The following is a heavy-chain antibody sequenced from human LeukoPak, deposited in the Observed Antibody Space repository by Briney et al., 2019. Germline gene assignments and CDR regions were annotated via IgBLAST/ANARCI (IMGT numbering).Heavy chain of an antibody. CDR2: IGYDGSNK. J-gene: IGHJ6*03. Sequence: GGSLRLSCAASGFIFSSYGMHWVRQAPGKGLEWVAFIGYDGSNKYYADSVKGRFTISRGNSKNTLYLQMNSLRADDTAVYYCAMRGAEGRFYMAVWGKGTTVTISS. CDR1: GFIFSSYG. V-gene: IGHV3-30*02. D-gene: IGHD4/OR15-4a*01. CDR3: AMRGAEGRFYMAV.